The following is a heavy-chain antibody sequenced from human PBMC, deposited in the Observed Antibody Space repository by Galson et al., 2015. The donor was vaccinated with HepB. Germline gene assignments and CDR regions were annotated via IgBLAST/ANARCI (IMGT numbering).Heavy chain of an antibody. CDR2: IKQDGNEK. J-gene: IGHJ4*02. D-gene: IGHD6-19*01. CDR1: GFTFSSHW. V-gene: IGHV3-7*01. Sequence: SLRLSCAASGFTFSSHWMSWVRQAPGKGLEWVANIKQDGNEKDYVDSVKGRFTNSRDSPKNSLFLQMNSLRAEDTAVYYCARERHSSTRSLHTFAYCVPGTLVTASS. CDR3: ARERHSSTRSLHTFAY.